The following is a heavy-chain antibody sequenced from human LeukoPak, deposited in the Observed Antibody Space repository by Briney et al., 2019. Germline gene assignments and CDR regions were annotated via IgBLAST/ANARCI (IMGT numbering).Heavy chain of an antibody. CDR1: GYTFTGYY. CDR3: ARGPSQYSGSYNY. D-gene: IGHD1-26*01. J-gene: IGHJ4*02. Sequence: GASVKVSCKASGYTFTGYYMHWVRQAPGQGLEWMGWINPNSGGTNYAQKFQGWVTMTRDTSISTAYMELSRLRSDDTAAYYCARGPSQYSGSYNYWGQGTLVTVSS. CDR2: INPNSGGT. V-gene: IGHV1-2*04.